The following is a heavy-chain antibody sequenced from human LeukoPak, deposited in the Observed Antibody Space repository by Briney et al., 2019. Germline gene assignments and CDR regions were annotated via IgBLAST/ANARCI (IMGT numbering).Heavy chain of an antibody. J-gene: IGHJ5*02. CDR1: GVSISSGGYS. CDR2: IYYSGST. V-gene: IGHV4-31*03. D-gene: IGHD1-14*01. Sequence: PSGTLSLTCTVSGVSISSGGYSWSWVRQHPGKGLEWIGYIYYSGSTYYNPSLKSRFTISLDMSRTQFSLKLSSVTAADTAVYYCARTPRPASVAAGNNWFDPWGQGTLVTVSS. CDR3: ARTPRPASVAAGNNWFDP.